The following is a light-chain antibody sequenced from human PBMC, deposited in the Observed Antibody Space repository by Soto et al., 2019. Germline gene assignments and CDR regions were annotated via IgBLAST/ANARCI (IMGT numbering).Light chain of an antibody. V-gene: IGKV1-33*01. J-gene: IGKJ3*01. CDR2: ATS. Sequence: DIQVTQSPPSLSASVGDRVTVTCQASQDSNTFLNWFQQRPGEAPKLLIYATSNLEPGVPSRFSGRQSGTAFILSISSLQPEAVGTYYCQQPDNLPDFTFGPGTKVNI. CDR3: QQPDNLPDFT. CDR1: QDSNTF.